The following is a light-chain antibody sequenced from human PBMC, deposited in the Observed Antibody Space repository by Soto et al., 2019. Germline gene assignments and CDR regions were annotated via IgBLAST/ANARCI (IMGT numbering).Light chain of an antibody. CDR1: SASIGAGYD. Sequence: QSVLTRPPSVSGAPGQRVTISCTGSSASIGAGYDVHWYQQLPGTAPKLLIYRNSNRPSGVPDRFSGSKSGTSASLAITGLQAEDEADYYCQSYDSSLSGSGVFGGGTKLTVL. V-gene: IGLV1-40*01. CDR3: QSYDSSLSGSGV. J-gene: IGLJ3*02. CDR2: RNS.